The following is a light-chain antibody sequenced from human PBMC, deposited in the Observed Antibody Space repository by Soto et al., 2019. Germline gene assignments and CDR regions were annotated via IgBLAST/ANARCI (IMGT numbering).Light chain of an antibody. CDR2: GVT. CDR1: GSDVGGYNY. V-gene: IGLV2-14*01. CDR3: SSYTSSSTLV. Sequence: QSALTQPASVSGSPRQSITISCTGTGSDVGGYNYVSWYQQHPGKAPKLMIYGVTNRPSGVSNRFSGSKSGNTASLTISGLQAEDEAEYYFSSYTSSSTLVFGTGTKLTVL. J-gene: IGLJ1*01.